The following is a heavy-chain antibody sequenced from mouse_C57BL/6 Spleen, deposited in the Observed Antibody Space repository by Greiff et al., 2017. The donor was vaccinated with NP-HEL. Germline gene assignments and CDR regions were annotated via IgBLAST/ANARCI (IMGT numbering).Heavy chain of an antibody. CDR2: INPSSGYT. D-gene: IGHD1-1*01. Sequence: VQLQQSGAELAKPGASVKLSCKASGYTFTSYWMHWVKQRPGQGLEWIGYINPSSGYTKYNQKFKDKATLTADRSSSTAYMQLSSLTYEDSAVYDCERSFGTTVVATGECFDDWGTGTTVTVAS. CDR1: GYTFTSYW. J-gene: IGHJ1*03. V-gene: IGHV1-7*01. CDR3: ERSFGTTVVATGECFDD.